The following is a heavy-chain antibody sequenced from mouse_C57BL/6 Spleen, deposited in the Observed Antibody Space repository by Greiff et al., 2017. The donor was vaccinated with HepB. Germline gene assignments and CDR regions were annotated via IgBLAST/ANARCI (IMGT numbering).Heavy chain of an antibody. CDR3: ARQGNYLDY. J-gene: IGHJ2*01. CDR1: GYSFIDYN. V-gene: IGHV1-39*01. CDR2: INPNYGTT. Sequence: EVQLQESGPELVKPGASVKISCKASGYSFIDYNMNWVKQSNAKSLEWIGVINPNYGTTSYNQNFKGKATLTVDQTSSTAYMQLNSLISEDSAVYYCARQGNYLDYWGQGTTLTVSS.